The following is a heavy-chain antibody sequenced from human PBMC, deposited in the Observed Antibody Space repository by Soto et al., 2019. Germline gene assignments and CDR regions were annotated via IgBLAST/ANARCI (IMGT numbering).Heavy chain of an antibody. CDR2: INPHGGST. V-gene: IGHV1-46*01. CDR3: ARSSGGNFGIIIEGSNWFDP. CDR1: GDPFPSSY. J-gene: IGHJ5*02. Sequence: ASVKISCKAPGDPFPSSYLNWVRQAPGQGLGWMGVINPHGGSTKYAQKFQGRITMTRDTSRSTVYMELSSLRSDDTAIYYCARSSGGNFGIIIEGSNWFDPCGQGTLVTVS. D-gene: IGHD3-3*01.